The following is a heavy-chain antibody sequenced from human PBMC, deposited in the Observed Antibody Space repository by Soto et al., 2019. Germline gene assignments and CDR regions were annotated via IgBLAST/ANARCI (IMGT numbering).Heavy chain of an antibody. J-gene: IGHJ3*02. Sequence: PGESLRISCKVSGYSFTSYWIGWVRQLPGKGLEWMGIIYPGDSDTRYSPSFQGQVTISADKSISTAYLQWSSLKASDTAMYYCARQGVQSSADAFDILGQGTMVTVSS. CDR3: ARQGVQSSADAFDI. CDR2: IYPGDSDT. V-gene: IGHV5-51*01. CDR1: GYSFTSYW. D-gene: IGHD3-22*01.